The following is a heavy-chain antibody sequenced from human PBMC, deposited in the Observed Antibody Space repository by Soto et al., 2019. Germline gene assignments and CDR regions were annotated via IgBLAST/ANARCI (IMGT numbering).Heavy chain of an antibody. Sequence: QIQLVQSGAEVKKAGASVKVSCKASGYTFTNYGISWVRQALGQGLEWMGWISAYNDNTNYAQKFQGRVTLTTDTSTRTAYMELRSLTSDDTAVYYCAREGHYYGSGSYSPPRYYGMDVWGQGTTVTVFS. CDR1: GYTFTNYG. D-gene: IGHD3-10*01. CDR3: AREGHYYGSGSYSPPRYYGMDV. CDR2: ISAYNDNT. V-gene: IGHV1-18*01. J-gene: IGHJ6*02.